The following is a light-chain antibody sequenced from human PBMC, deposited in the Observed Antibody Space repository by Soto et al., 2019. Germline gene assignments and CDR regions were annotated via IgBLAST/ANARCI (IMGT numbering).Light chain of an antibody. CDR2: DAS. J-gene: IGKJ1*01. V-gene: IGKV1-5*01. Sequence: DIQMSQSPSTRSASVGDRVTITCRASQSISRVLAWYQQKPGKAPKLLIYDASSLESGVPSRFSGSGSATEFTLTISSLQPDDFATYYGQQYNNYWTFGQGPRVEIK. CDR1: QSISRV. CDR3: QQYNNYWT.